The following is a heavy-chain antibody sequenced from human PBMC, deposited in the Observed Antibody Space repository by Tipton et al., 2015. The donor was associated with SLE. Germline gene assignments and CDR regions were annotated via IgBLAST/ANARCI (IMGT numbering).Heavy chain of an antibody. CDR2: IYYSGST. J-gene: IGHJ4*02. CDR1: GGSITNYY. V-gene: IGHV4-59*12. Sequence: TLSLTCTVSGGSITNYYWSWIRQPPGKGLEWIGYIYYSGSTNYNPSLKSRVTISVDTSKNQFSLKLSSVTAADTAVYYCSEGYYFDYWGQGTLVTVSS. CDR3: SEGYYFDY.